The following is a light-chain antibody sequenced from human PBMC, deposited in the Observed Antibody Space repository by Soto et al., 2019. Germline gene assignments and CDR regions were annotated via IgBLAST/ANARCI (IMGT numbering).Light chain of an antibody. Sequence: EIVLTQSTGTLSLSPGERATLSCRASQSVSSNNLAWYQQRPGQAPRVVIYGASTRATGIPERFSGSGSGTDFTITISRLEPEDFAVYYCQQYGRAPFTFGPGTKVDIK. CDR2: GAS. J-gene: IGKJ3*01. CDR3: QQYGRAPFT. V-gene: IGKV3-20*01. CDR1: QSVSSNN.